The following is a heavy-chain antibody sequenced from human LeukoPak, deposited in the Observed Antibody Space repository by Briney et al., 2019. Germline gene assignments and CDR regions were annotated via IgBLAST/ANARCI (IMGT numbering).Heavy chain of an antibody. Sequence: ASVKVSCKASGYTFTSYAMHWVRQAPGQRLEWMGWINAGNGNTKHSQEFQGRVTITRDTSASTAYMELSSLRSEDMAVYYCARERYGSGSYYKREYNWFDPWGQGTLVTVSS. CDR1: GYTFTSYA. CDR3: ARERYGSGSYYKREYNWFDP. V-gene: IGHV1-3*03. J-gene: IGHJ5*02. CDR2: INAGNGNT. D-gene: IGHD3-10*01.